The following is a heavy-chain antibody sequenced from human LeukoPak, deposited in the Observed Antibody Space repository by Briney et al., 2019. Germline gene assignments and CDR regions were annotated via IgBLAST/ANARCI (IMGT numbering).Heavy chain of an antibody. J-gene: IGHJ4*02. CDR1: GLTFSSYS. Sequence: GGSLRLSCAASGLTFSSYSMNWVRQAPGKGLEWVSSINSSSIYIYYADSVKGRFTISRDNAKNSLYLQMNSLRAEDTAVYYCARGRYNYGYIFDYWGQGTLVTVSS. CDR3: ARGRYNYGYIFDY. V-gene: IGHV3-21*01. D-gene: IGHD5-18*01. CDR2: INSSSIYI.